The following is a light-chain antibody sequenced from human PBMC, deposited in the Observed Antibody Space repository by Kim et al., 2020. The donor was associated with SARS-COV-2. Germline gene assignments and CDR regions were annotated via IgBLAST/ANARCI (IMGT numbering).Light chain of an antibody. J-gene: IGKJ4*01. CDR1: QSVSSGY. CDR2: GAS. CDR3: QQYGSPLT. V-gene: IGKV3-20*01. Sequence: LSPGERATLACTASQSVSSGYLAWYQQKPGQDPRLLIYGASSRATGIPDRFSGSGSGTDYTLTITRLEPEDFAVYYCQQYGSPLTFGEGTKVEIK.